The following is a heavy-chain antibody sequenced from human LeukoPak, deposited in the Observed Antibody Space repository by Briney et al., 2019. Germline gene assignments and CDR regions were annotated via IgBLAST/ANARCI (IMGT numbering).Heavy chain of an antibody. Sequence: SETLSLTCTVSGGSISSDYWSWIRQPPGKGLEWIGYFYYSGSTDYNPSLKSRVMISVDTSKNQFSLNLNSGTASDTAIYYCARVGVCSSGSCYEDYWGQGTLVTVSS. CDR2: FYYSGST. CDR3: ARVGVCSSGSCYEDY. CDR1: GGSISSDY. D-gene: IGHD2-15*01. V-gene: IGHV4-59*01. J-gene: IGHJ4*02.